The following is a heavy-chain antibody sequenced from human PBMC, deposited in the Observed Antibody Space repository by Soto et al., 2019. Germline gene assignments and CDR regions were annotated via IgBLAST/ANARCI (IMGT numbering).Heavy chain of an antibody. CDR1: GFSLSTSGVG. D-gene: IGHD4-17*01. V-gene: IGHV2-5*02. CDR2: IYWDDDK. Sequence: QITLKESGPTLVKPTQTLTLTCTFSGFSLSTSGVGVGWIRQPPGKALEWLALIYWDDDKRYSPSLKRRLTTTKATSKPQGVLTLTTLDPVDTATYSCAHYFYADYEGNGFAPWGQGTLVTVSS. CDR3: AHYFYADYEGNGFAP. J-gene: IGHJ5*02.